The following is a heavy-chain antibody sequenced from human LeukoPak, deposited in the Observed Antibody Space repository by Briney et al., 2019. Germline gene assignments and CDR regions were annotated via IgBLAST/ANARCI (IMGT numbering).Heavy chain of an antibody. CDR3: ARQLKYYDLRSSYLVFDY. CDR2: IYHGGST. Sequence: SEALSLTCTVSGYSISSGYYWGWIRQPPGKGLEWIGRIYHGGSTYYNPSLKSRVTISVDTSKNHFSLKLSSVTAADTAVYYCARQLKYYDLRSSYLVFDYWGQGALVTVSS. J-gene: IGHJ4*01. V-gene: IGHV4-38-2*02. D-gene: IGHD3-3*01. CDR1: GYSISSGYY.